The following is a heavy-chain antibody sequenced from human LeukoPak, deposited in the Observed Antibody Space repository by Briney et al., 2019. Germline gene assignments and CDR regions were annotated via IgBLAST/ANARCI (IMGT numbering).Heavy chain of an antibody. D-gene: IGHD1-26*01. CDR1: GLTFRNYG. V-gene: IGHV3-33*01. J-gene: IGHJ4*02. CDR2: IWYDGSNQ. Sequence: GGSLRLSCAASGLTFRNYGMHWVRQAPGKGLEWVAVIWYDGSNQYYVDSVKGRFTVSRDNAKNTLYLQMNSLRAEDAAVYYCATDRDSGKYYDYWGQGTLVTVSS. CDR3: ATDRDSGKYYDY.